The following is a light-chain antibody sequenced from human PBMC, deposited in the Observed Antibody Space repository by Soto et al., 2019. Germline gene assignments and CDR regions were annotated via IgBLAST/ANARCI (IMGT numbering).Light chain of an antibody. Sequence: EIVLTQSPGTLSLSPGERATLSCRASQSVSSNYLVWYQQKPGQAPRLLIYGASSRATGIPDRFTGSGSGTDFTLTISRLKPEDFAVYYCQQYGSTPWTFGQGTKVEIK. CDR3: QQYGSTPWT. CDR2: GAS. CDR1: QSVSSNY. J-gene: IGKJ1*01. V-gene: IGKV3-20*01.